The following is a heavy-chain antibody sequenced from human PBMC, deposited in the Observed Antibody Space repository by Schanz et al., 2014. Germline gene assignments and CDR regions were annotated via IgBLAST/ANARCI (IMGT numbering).Heavy chain of an antibody. CDR2: IIPSLGLA. V-gene: IGHV1-69*08. J-gene: IGHJ5*02. D-gene: IGHD3-22*01. CDR1: RSTFSSYT. Sequence: QVQLVQSGAEVKKPGSSVKVSCKASRSTFSSYTINWVRQAPGQGLEWMGRIIPSLGLAKYEQKFQDKVTITADTSTTTAYMELSGLRSEDTAVYYCAREVGLYDRGWFDPWGQGTLVTVSS. CDR3: AREVGLYDRGWFDP.